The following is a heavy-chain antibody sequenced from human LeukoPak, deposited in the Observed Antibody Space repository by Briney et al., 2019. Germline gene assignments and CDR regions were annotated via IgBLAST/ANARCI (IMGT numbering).Heavy chain of an antibody. D-gene: IGHD3-10*01. CDR1: GFTFSSYA. V-gene: IGHV3-23*01. Sequence: GGSLRLSCAASGFTFSSYAMSWVRQAPGKGLEWVSAISGSGSTYYADSVKGRFTISRDNSKNTLYLQMNSLRAEDTAVYYCAKSPPSAGVPFDYWGQGTLVTVSS. CDR2: ISGSGST. CDR3: AKSPPSAGVPFDY. J-gene: IGHJ4*02.